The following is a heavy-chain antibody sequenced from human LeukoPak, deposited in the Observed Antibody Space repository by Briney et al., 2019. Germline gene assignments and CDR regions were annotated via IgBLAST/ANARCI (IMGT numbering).Heavy chain of an antibody. D-gene: IGHD3-22*01. Sequence: GGSLRLSCAASGFTFSSYAMSWVRQAPGKGLEWVSAISGSGGSTYYADSVKGRFTISRDNSKNTLYLQMNSLRAEDTAVYYCAKAPNTMIVVEYYFDYWGQGTLVTVSS. V-gene: IGHV3-23*01. J-gene: IGHJ4*02. CDR3: AKAPNTMIVVEYYFDY. CDR1: GFTFSSYA. CDR2: ISGSGGST.